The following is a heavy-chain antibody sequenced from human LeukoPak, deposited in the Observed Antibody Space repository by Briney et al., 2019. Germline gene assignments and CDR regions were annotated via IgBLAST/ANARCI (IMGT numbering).Heavy chain of an antibody. V-gene: IGHV4-59*01. CDR3: ARDSWDYIAMDV. CDR2: VHHTGSA. D-gene: IGHD4/OR15-4a*01. J-gene: IGHJ6*02. CDR1: GISITTYY. Sequence: PSETLTLTCTVSGISITTYYWSWIRQSPGKGLEWIGYVHHTGSADYNPSLRSRATISLDTSKNQFSLKLTSATAADTAVYYCARDSWDYIAMDVWGPGTTVTVSS.